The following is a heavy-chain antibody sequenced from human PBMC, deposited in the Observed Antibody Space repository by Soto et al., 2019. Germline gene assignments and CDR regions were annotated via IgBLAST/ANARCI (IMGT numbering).Heavy chain of an antibody. CDR1: GDTFTDYY. Sequence: QVQLMQSGAEVKKPGASVKVSCKASGDTFTDYYIHWVRQAPGQGLEWMGTVNPSGGHTTYAQHFVGRVTMTRYTYSSTLFMELTSLTSDYAAVYYCARGGPVVVVTAALVYWGQGTLVTVSS. D-gene: IGHD2-21*02. J-gene: IGHJ4*02. V-gene: IGHV1-46*01. CDR2: VNPSGGHT. CDR3: ARGGPVVVVTAALVY.